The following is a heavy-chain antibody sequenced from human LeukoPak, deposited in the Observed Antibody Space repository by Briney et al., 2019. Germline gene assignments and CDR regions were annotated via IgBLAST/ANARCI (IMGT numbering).Heavy chain of an antibody. CDR3: ARDKSCAS. CDR2: ISSSSSYI. CDR1: GFTFSSYS. V-gene: IGHV3-21*01. D-gene: IGHD3-16*01. Sequence: GGSLRLSCVGSGFTFSSYSMKWVRQAPGKGLEWVSSISSSSSYIDYADSVKGRFTISRDNAKNSLYLQMNSLRAEDTAVYYCARDKSCASWGQGTLVTVSS. J-gene: IGHJ4*02.